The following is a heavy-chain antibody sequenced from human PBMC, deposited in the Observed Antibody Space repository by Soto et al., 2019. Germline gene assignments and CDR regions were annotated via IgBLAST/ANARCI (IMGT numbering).Heavy chain of an antibody. CDR1: GFTFDDYA. J-gene: IGHJ4*02. CDR3: VRSKGGYSYGTPFDY. V-gene: IGHV3-9*01. Sequence: EVQLEESGGALVQSGRSLRLSCAASGFTFDDYAMHWVRQVLGKGLEWVSSISWNSGNIGYADSVKGRFTTSRENAKNSLYLPMNSLRPVDTALYYCVRSKGGYSYGTPFDYWGQGTLVTVSS. D-gene: IGHD5-18*01. CDR2: ISWNSGNI.